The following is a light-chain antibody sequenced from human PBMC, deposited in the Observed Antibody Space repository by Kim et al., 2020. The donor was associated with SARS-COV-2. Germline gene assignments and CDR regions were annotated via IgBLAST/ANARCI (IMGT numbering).Light chain of an antibody. CDR1: QSTSSW. V-gene: IGKV1-5*03. CDR2: KAS. CDR3: QQYKSYSRS. Sequence: SASVGDRITITCQASQSTSSWLAWYQQKPGKAPKLLNYKASSLESGVPSRFRGSGSATEYTHTISSLHPDDFATYCCQQYKSYSRSFGQGTKLEI. J-gene: IGKJ2*03.